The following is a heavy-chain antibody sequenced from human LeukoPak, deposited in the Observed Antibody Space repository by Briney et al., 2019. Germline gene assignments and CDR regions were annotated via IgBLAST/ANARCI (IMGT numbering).Heavy chain of an antibody. CDR1: GFTFSTYW. Sequence: GGSLRLSCSASGFTFSTYWMSWVRQAPGKGLEWVANMRRDGNEIYYLDSVRGRFTISRDNAKKSLYLQMNSLRAEDTAIYYCVGNYYDSSGLDYWGQGTLVTVSS. CDR3: VGNYYDSSGLDY. V-gene: IGHV3-7*01. CDR2: MRRDGNEI. J-gene: IGHJ4*02. D-gene: IGHD3-22*01.